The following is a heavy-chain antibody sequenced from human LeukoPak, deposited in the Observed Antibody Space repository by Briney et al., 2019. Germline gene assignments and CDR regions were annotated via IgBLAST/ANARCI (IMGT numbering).Heavy chain of an antibody. CDR2: INPNSGGT. Sequence: ASVKVSCKASGYTFTGYYMHWVRQAPGQGLEWMGWINPNSGGTNYAQKFQGRVTVTRDTSISTAYMELSRLRSDDTAVYYCARLAVAGTETVDYWGQGTLVTVSS. CDR1: GYTFTGYY. J-gene: IGHJ4*02. D-gene: IGHD6-19*01. V-gene: IGHV1-2*02. CDR3: ARLAVAGTETVDY.